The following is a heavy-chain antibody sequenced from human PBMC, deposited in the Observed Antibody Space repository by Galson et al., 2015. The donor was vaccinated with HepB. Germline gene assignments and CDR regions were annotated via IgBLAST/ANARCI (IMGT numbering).Heavy chain of an antibody. J-gene: IGHJ4*02. CDR1: GFTFSTFS. CDR3: ARGRPSGGHCTSTTCPLFDC. V-gene: IGHV3-48*04. Sequence: SLRLSCAASGFTFSTFSMHWVRQAPGRGLEWLSYISSSLRSTTVYYADSVKGRFTISRDNAKDSLYLQMNSLRPEDTAVYYCARGRPSGGHCTSTTCPLFDCWGQGTLVTVSS. D-gene: IGHD2-2*01. CDR2: ISSSLRSTTV.